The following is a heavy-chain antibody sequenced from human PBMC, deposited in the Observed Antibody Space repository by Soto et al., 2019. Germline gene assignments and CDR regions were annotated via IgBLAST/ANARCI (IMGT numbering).Heavy chain of an antibody. J-gene: IGHJ4*02. CDR3: ASPMIAVSPHRLDY. D-gene: IGHD3-22*01. CDR1: GYPFDTYG. CDR2: ISAYNGQT. Sequence: ASVKVSCKASGYPFDTYGINWVRQAPGQRPEWMGWISAYNGQTDYAQNFQGRVTMATDTSTNTAYMELRNLRSDDTAVYYCASPMIAVSPHRLDYWGQGTLVTVSS. V-gene: IGHV1-18*01.